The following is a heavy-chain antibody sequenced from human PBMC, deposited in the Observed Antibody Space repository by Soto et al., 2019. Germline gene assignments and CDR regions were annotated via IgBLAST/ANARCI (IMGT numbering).Heavy chain of an antibody. CDR1: GYTFTSYY. D-gene: IGHD3-3*01. Sequence: ASGKVSCKASGYTFTSYYMHWVRQAPGQGLEWMGIINPSGGSTSYAQKFQGRVTMTRDTSTSTVYMELRSLRSEDTAVYYCAREPLYDFWSGYWVYYYSGMDVWGQGTTVTVSS. J-gene: IGHJ6*02. CDR3: AREPLYDFWSGYWVYYYSGMDV. CDR2: INPSGGST. V-gene: IGHV1-46*01.